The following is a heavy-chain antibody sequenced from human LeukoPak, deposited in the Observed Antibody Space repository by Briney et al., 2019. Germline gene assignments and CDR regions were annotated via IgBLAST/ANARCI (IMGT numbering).Heavy chain of an antibody. CDR2: IYYSGST. CDR3: ARDGYFPYYYGMDA. D-gene: IGHD5-18*01. Sequence: SETLSLTCTVSGGSISGHYWSWIRQPPGKGLEWIGYIYYSGSTNYNPSLKSRVTISVDTSKNQFSLKLSSVTAADTAVYYCARDGYFPYYYGMDAWGQGTTVTVSS. CDR1: GGSISGHY. J-gene: IGHJ6*02. V-gene: IGHV4-59*11.